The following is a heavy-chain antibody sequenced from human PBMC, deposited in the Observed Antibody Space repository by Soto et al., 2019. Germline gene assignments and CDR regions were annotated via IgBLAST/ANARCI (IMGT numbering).Heavy chain of an antibody. CDR3: AKSPYYGSGSYYNYYGMDG. V-gene: IGHV3-43*02. Sequence: GGSLRLSCAASGFTFDDYAMHWFRQAPGKGLEWVSLISGDGGSTYYADSVKGRFTISRDNSKNSLYLQMNSLRTEDTALYYCAKSPYYGSGSYYNYYGMDGWGQGTTVTVAS. CDR1: GFTFDDYA. CDR2: ISGDGGST. D-gene: IGHD3-10*01. J-gene: IGHJ6*02.